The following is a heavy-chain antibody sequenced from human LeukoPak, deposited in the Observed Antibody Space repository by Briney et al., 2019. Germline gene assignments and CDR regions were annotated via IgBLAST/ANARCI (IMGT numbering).Heavy chain of an antibody. CDR3: ARALTMVRGWGRYYYYGMDV. V-gene: IGHV3-7*01. CDR2: IKQDGSEK. Sequence: GGSLILSCAASGFTFSSYWMSWDRQAPGKVLEWVANIKQDGSEKYYVDSVKGRFTISRDNAKNSLYLQMNSLRAEDTAVYYCARALTMVRGWGRYYYYGMDVWGQGTTVTVSS. J-gene: IGHJ6*02. CDR1: GFTFSSYW. D-gene: IGHD3-10*01.